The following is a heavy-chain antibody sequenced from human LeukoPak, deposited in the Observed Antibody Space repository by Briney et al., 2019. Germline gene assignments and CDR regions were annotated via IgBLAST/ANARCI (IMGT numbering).Heavy chain of an antibody. J-gene: IGHJ4*02. V-gene: IGHV4-59*01. D-gene: IGHD1-26*01. CDR1: GGSMSSYY. Sequence: SETLSLTCSVSGGSMSSYYWSWIRQSPGKGLERIGYIYYSGSTIYNPSLKSRVTISLDTSKNQFSLKLSSVTAADTAVYYCASGSYSFYYFDYWGQGTLVTVSS. CDR3: ASGSYSFYYFDY. CDR2: IYYSGST.